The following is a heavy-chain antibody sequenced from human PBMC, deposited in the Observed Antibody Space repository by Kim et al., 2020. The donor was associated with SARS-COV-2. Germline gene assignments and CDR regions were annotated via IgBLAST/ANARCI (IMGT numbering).Heavy chain of an antibody. J-gene: IGHJ5*02. D-gene: IGHD5-12*01. Sequence: SETLSLTCSLSDGSVTSGLHYWGWIRQSPRTGLEWIGDIYFSGTTYYNPSLQSRVTMSVDTSKNQFSLHLKSVTAADTAVYFCARRSAGGAGYDPWGQG. CDR3: ARRSAGGAGYDP. CDR2: IYFSGTT. CDR1: DGSVTSGLHY. V-gene: IGHV4-39*01.